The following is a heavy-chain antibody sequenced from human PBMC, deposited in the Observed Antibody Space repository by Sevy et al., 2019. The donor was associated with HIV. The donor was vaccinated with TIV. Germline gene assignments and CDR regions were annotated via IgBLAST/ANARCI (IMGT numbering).Heavy chain of an antibody. CDR2: MSYDGSNK. D-gene: IGHD3-10*01. Sequence: GGSLRLSCAASGFTFSSYGLHWVRQAPGEGLEWVAFMSYDGSNKDYADSVKGRFTISRDNSKNTLYLQMNSLRAEDSGDYDCAKDPLIRGFVVEGGMDVWGRGTTVTVSS. V-gene: IGHV3-30*18. CDR1: GFTFSSYG. CDR3: AKDPLIRGFVVEGGMDV. J-gene: IGHJ6*02.